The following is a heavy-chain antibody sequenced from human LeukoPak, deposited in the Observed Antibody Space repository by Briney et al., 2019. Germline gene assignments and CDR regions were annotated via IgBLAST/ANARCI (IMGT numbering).Heavy chain of an antibody. J-gene: IGHJ3*02. CDR1: GFTFSSYW. V-gene: IGHV3-7*03. D-gene: IGHD2-2*02. Sequence: GGSLRLSYAASGFTFSSYWMSWVRQAPGKGLEWVANIKQDGSEKYYVDSVKGRFTISRDNAKNSLYLQMNSLRAEDTAVYYCARDGPIVVVPAAIAFEIWGQGTMVTVSS. CDR3: ARDGPIVVVPAAIAFEI. CDR2: IKQDGSEK.